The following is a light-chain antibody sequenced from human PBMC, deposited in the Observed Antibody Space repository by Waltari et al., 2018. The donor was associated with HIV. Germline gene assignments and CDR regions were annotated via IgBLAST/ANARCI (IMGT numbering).Light chain of an antibody. CDR1: SSDVGSYNL. Sequence: QSALTQPASVSGSPGQSITISCTGTSSDVGSYNLVSWYQQHPGKAPKLMIYEVSKRPSGVSNRFSGSKSGNTASLTISGLQAEDEADYYCCSYAGSSTFYVFGT. J-gene: IGLJ1*01. CDR2: EVS. V-gene: IGLV2-23*02. CDR3: CSYAGSSTFYV.